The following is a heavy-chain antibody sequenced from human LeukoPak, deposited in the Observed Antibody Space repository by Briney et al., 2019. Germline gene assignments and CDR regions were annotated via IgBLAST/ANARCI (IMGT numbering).Heavy chain of an antibody. Sequence: GGSPRISRAAPGFIFCGYGIYWVRQAPREGLEYVFGISSNGGSTYYANSVKGRFTISRDNSKNMLYLQMGSLRAEDMAVYYCARGRGSGWFRYFDYWCQGTLVTVSS. V-gene: IGHV3-64*01. CDR1: GFIFCGYG. J-gene: IGHJ4*02. D-gene: IGHD6-19*01. CDR3: ARGRGSGWFRYFDY. CDR2: ISSNGGST.